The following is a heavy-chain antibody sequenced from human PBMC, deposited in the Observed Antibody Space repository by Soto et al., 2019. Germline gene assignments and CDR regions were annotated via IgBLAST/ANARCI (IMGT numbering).Heavy chain of an antibody. V-gene: IGHV3-23*01. Sequence: GGSLRLSCAASGFTFSSYAMSWVRQAPGKGLEWVSAISGSGGSTYYADSVKGRFTISRDNSKNTLYLQMNSLRAEDTAVYYCAKVPYDFWSGYYDAFDIWGQGTMVTVSS. CDR1: GFTFSSYA. J-gene: IGHJ3*02. D-gene: IGHD3-3*01. CDR3: AKVPYDFWSGYYDAFDI. CDR2: ISGSGGST.